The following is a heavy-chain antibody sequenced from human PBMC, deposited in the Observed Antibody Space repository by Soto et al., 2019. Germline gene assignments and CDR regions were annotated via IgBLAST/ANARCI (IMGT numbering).Heavy chain of an antibody. CDR1: GGSFSSNYY. CDR3: ARILRFLEWFPEYYYYHMDV. CDR2: IFYSGST. Sequence: SETLSLTCIVSGGSFSSNYYWTWIRQPPGRGLEWIGYIFYSGSTYYTPSLQSRVTISLDTSKNQFSLKLSSVTAADTAVYYCARILRFLEWFPEYYYYHMDVWGQGTTGTVYS. D-gene: IGHD3-3*01. J-gene: IGHJ6*02. V-gene: IGHV4-30-4*01.